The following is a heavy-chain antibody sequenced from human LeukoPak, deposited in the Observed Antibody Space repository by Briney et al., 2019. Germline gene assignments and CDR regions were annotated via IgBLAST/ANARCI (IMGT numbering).Heavy chain of an antibody. Sequence: SETLSLTCTVFGGSVTSSSYFWGWIRQPPGKGLEWIGEINHSGSTNYNPSLKSRVTISVDTSKNQFSLKLSSVTAADTAVYYCARYCSSTSLGRRSCKYNWFDPWGQGTLVTVSS. CDR2: INHSGST. V-gene: IGHV4-39*07. CDR1: GGSVTSSSYF. J-gene: IGHJ5*02. D-gene: IGHD2-2*01. CDR3: ARYCSSTSLGRRSCKYNWFDP.